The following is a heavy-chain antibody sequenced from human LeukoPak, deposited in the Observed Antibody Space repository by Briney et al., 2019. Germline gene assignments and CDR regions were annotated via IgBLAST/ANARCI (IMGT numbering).Heavy chain of an antibody. Sequence: SETLSLTCAVYGESFDSFYWIWVRQAPGKGLEWLGEVNQSGGSDYNPALESRVAISADASKRQFSLKLISVTAADTAVYYCAVRLTTGRLGTATTWFDPWGQGTLVSVSS. CDR3: AVRLTTGRLGTATTWFDP. V-gene: IGHV4-34*01. D-gene: IGHD1-1*01. CDR1: GESFDSFY. CDR2: VNQSGGS. J-gene: IGHJ5*02.